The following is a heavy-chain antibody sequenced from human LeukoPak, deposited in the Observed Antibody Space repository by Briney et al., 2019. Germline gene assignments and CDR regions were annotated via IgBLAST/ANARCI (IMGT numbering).Heavy chain of an antibody. D-gene: IGHD4-23*01. V-gene: IGHV3-30*03. CDR3: ATGGASVFLDAFDI. CDR2: ISYDGSNK. J-gene: IGHJ3*02. Sequence: GGSLRLSCAASGFTFSSYGMHWVRQAPGKGLEWVAVISYDGSNKFYADSVKGRFTISRDNSKNTLYLQMNSLRAEDTAVYYCATGGASVFLDAFDIWGQGAMVTVSS. CDR1: GFTFSSYG.